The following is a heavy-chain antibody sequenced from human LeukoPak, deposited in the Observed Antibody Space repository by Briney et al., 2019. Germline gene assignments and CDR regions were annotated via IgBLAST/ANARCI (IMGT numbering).Heavy chain of an antibody. D-gene: IGHD5-12*01. CDR1: GFSFRSYW. CDR2: IKYDESE. CDR3: AKSYNGYESKPDY. Sequence: GGSLRLSCVASGFSFRSYWMNWVRQAPGKGLEWVASIKYDESEKYSVGGRFTISRDNSKITLYLQMNSLRAEDTAVYYCAKSYNGYESKPDYWGQGTLVTVSS. V-gene: IGHV3-7*03. J-gene: IGHJ4*02.